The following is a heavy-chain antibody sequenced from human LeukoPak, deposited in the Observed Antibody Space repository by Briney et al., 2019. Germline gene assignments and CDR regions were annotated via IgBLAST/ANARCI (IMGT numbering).Heavy chain of an antibody. Sequence: PGGSLRLSCAASGFTFDVYGMSWVRQAPGKGLEWVSAISGSGGSTYYADSVKGRFTISRDNSKNTLYLQMNSLRAEDTALYYCASQEGFFHAFDIWGQGTMVTVSS. CDR1: GFTFDVYG. J-gene: IGHJ3*02. CDR3: ASQEGFFHAFDI. D-gene: IGHD3-3*01. CDR2: ISGSGGST. V-gene: IGHV3-23*01.